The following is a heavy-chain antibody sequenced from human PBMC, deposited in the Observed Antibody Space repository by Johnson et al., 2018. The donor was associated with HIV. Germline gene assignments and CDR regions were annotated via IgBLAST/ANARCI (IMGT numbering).Heavy chain of an antibody. D-gene: IGHD6-13*01. CDR3: ATGASSTWSLGALDI. V-gene: IGHV3-72*01. CDR2: TRNKAHSYTT. CDR1: GFTFTDHY. J-gene: IGHJ3*02. Sequence: VQLVESGGGLVQPGGSLRLSCAASGFTFTDHYMDWVRQAPGKGLEWVGRTRNKAHSYTTEYAASVKGSFTISRDDSKNSLYLQMNSLKSEDTPVYYCATGASSTWSLGALDIWGQGTMVTVSS.